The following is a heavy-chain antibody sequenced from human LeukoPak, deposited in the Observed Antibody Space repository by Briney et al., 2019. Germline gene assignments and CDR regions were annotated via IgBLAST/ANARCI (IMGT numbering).Heavy chain of an antibody. CDR2: INPNSGGT. CDR3: ARDYGSGSYYSYYFDY. Sequence: GASVKVSCKASGYTFTGYYMHWVRQAPGQGLEWMGWINPNSGGTNYAQKFQGRVTMTRDTSTSTAYMELSRLRSDDTAVYYCARDYGSGSYYSYYFDYWGQGTLVTVSS. D-gene: IGHD3-10*01. V-gene: IGHV1-2*02. CDR1: GYTFTGYY. J-gene: IGHJ4*02.